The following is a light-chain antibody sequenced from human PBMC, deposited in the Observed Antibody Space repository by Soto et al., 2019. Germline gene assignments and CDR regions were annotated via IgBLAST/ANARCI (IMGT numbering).Light chain of an antibody. Sequence: DIQMTQSPSTLSASVGDSVTITCRASQSINKWLAWYQQKPGKAPNLLIFDASNLQSGVPSRFSGSGFGTEFTLIISSLQPEDVATYYCQQYNSYSSFGGGTKVEIK. CDR1: QSINKW. CDR2: DAS. V-gene: IGKV1-5*01. J-gene: IGKJ4*01. CDR3: QQYNSYSS.